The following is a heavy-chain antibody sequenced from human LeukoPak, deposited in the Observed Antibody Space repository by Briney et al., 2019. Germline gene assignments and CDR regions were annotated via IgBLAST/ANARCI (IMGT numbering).Heavy chain of an antibody. CDR2: IGGSGGST. Sequence: QPGGSLRLSCGASGFTFSSYAMSWVRQAPGKGLEWVSAIGGSGGSTYYTDSVKGRFTISRDNSKSTLYLRTNSLRAEDTAVYYCAKDRTVGTTNSYYFDYWGQGTLVTVSS. CDR3: AKDRTVGTTNSYYFDY. J-gene: IGHJ4*02. V-gene: IGHV3-23*01. CDR1: GFTFSSYA. D-gene: IGHD1-26*01.